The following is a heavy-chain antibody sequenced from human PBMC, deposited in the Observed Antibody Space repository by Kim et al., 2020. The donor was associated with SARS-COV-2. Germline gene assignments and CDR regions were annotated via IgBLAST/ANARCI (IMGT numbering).Heavy chain of an antibody. D-gene: IGHD3-22*01. V-gene: IGHV4-34*01. J-gene: IGHJ4*02. Sequence: YNPSLKSRVTISVDTSKNQFSLKLSSVTAADTAVYYCAGHYYDSRNGAYWGQGTLVTVSS. CDR3: AGHYYDSRNGAY.